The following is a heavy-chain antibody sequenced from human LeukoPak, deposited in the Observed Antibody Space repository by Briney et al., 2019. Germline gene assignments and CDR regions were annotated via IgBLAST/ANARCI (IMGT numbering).Heavy chain of an antibody. CDR1: GYTFTSYY. CDR3: ARETHYDYVWGSYRSPTFDY. V-gene: IGHV1-2*06. D-gene: IGHD3-16*02. J-gene: IGHJ4*02. CDR2: INPNSGGT. Sequence: ASVKVSCKASGYTFTSYYMHWVRQAPGQGLEWMGRINPNSGGTNYAQKFQGRVTMTRDTSISTAYMELSRLRSDDTAVYYCARETHYDYVWGSYRSPTFDYWGQGTLVTVSS.